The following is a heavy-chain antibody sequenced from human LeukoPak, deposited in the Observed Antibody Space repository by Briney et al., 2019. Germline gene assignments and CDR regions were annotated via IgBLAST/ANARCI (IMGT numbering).Heavy chain of an antibody. CDR1: VGSISSYY. Sequence: SETLSLTCTVSVGSISSYYWRGIREPPGKGLELIGYIYSSGSTNYNPSLKSRVTISVDTSKNQFSLKLSSVTAADTAVYYCARQGDYYDSSVSSPWFDYWGQGTLVTVSS. D-gene: IGHD3-22*01. V-gene: IGHV4-59*08. J-gene: IGHJ4*02. CDR2: IYSSGST. CDR3: ARQGDYYDSSVSSPWFDY.